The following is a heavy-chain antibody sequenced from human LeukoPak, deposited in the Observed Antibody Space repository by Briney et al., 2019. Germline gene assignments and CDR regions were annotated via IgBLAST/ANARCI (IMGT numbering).Heavy chain of an antibody. CDR2: ISYDGSNK. CDR1: GFTFSSYG. J-gene: IGHJ4*02. D-gene: IGHD5-24*01. CDR3: AKDQGDGYNLFDY. V-gene: IGHV3-30*18. Sequence: GGSLRLSCAASGFTFSSYGMHRVRQAPGKGLEWVAVISYDGSNKYYADSVKGRFTISRDNSKNTLYLQMNSLRAEDTAVYYCAKDQGDGYNLFDYWGQGTLVTVSS.